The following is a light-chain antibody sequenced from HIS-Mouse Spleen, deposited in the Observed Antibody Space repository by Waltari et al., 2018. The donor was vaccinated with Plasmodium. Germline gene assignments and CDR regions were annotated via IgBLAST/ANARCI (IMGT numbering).Light chain of an antibody. CDR1: QSVSSN. CDR2: GAS. Sequence: EIVITQSPATLSVSPGERATLSCRARQSVSSNLAWYQQKPGQAPRLLIYGASTRATGIPARFSGSGSGTEFTLTISSLQSEDFAVYYCQQYNNWSFTFGPGTKVDIK. CDR3: QQYNNWSFT. J-gene: IGKJ3*01. V-gene: IGKV3-15*01.